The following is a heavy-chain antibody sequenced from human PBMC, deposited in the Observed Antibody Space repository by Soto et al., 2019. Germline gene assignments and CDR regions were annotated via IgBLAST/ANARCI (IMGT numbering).Heavy chain of an antibody. CDR1: GFTFSDYT. D-gene: IGHD6-13*01. CDR2: ISSGSVYTYYSVGRSAIYI. CDR3: ARSEVGYTSRWYDFSGMDV. V-gene: IGHV3-21*01. J-gene: IGHJ6*02. Sequence: GGSLRLSCAASGFTFSDYTMNWVRQAPGKGLEWVSSISSGSVYTYYSVGRSAIYIYYADSVKGRFTISRDDAKNSLYLQMDSLRAEDTAVYYCARSEVGYTSRWYDFSGMDVWGQGTTVTVSS.